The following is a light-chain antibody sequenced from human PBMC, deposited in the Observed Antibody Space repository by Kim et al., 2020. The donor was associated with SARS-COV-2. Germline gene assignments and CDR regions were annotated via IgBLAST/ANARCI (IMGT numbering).Light chain of an antibody. CDR1: NIGSKS. CDR3: QVWDSSSDHVV. Sequence: APGKTARITWGGNNIGSKSVHWYQQKPGQATVLVIYYDSDRPSGIPERFSGSNSGNTATLTISRVEAGDEADYYCQVWDSSSDHVVFGGGTKLTVL. J-gene: IGLJ2*01. CDR2: YDS. V-gene: IGLV3-21*04.